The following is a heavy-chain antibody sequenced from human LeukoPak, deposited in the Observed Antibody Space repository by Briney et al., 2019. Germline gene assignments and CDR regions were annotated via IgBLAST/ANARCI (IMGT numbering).Heavy chain of an antibody. D-gene: IGHD3-10*01. CDR1: GFTFDDHG. CDR2: INENGGSK. CDR3: ARGSASHYGAFDV. J-gene: IGHJ3*01. V-gene: IGHV3-20*04. Sequence: GGSLRLSCAASGFTFDDHGMIWVRQCPGKGLEWVSGINENGGSKGYAGSVKGRFTISRDNAKNSPFLHMTTLRVEDTALYYCARGSASHYGAFDVWGQGTMVTVSS.